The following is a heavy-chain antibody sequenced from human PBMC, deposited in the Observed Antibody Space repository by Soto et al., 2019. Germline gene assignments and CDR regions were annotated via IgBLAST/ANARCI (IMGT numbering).Heavy chain of an antibody. Sequence: QVLLVQSGAEAKRPGSLVKVSCKASGGTFDNYVLNWVRQAPGQGLEWVGGIIPSSETTNNAQKFQGRLTLIADANIVYMELSSLRSDDTAIYYCARRHVSSIHFLRFDDWGQGTLVTVSS. CDR1: GGTFDNYV. CDR2: IIPSSETT. V-gene: IGHV1-69*01. J-gene: IGHJ4*02. D-gene: IGHD3-3*02. CDR3: ARRHVSSIHFLRFDD.